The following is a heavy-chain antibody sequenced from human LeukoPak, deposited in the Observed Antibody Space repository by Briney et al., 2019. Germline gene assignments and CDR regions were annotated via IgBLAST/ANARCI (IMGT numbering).Heavy chain of an antibody. J-gene: IGHJ4*02. CDR1: GYTFTGYY. D-gene: IGHD2-8*01. CDR2: INPNSGGT. CDR3: ARVGYCTNGVCSDFDY. V-gene: IGHV1-2*06. Sequence: ASVKVSCKASGYTFTGYYMHWVRQAPGQGLEWMGRINPNSGGTNYARKFQGRVTMTRDTSISTAYMELSRLRSDDTAVYYCARVGYCTNGVCSDFDYWGQGTLVTVSS.